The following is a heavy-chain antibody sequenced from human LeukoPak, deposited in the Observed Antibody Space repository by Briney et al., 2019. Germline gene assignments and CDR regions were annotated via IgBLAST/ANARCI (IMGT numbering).Heavy chain of an antibody. J-gene: IGHJ4*02. CDR1: GYTFTGYY. D-gene: IGHD6-19*01. Sequence: GASVKVSCKASGYTFTGYYIHWVRQAPGQGLEWMGRINPNNGGTNYAQKFQGRVTMTRDTSSSTAYMELSMLRSDDTAVYYCARDLSGWYGDFDYWGQGTLVTVSS. CDR3: ARDLSGWYGDFDY. V-gene: IGHV1-2*06. CDR2: INPNNGGT.